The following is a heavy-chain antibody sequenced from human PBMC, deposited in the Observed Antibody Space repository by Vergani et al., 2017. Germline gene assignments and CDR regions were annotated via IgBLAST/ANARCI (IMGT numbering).Heavy chain of an antibody. CDR1: GFTVSSNY. J-gene: IGHJ3*02. Sequence: EVQLVETGGGLIQPGGSLRLSCAASGFTVSSNYMSWVRQAPGKGLEWVSVTYSGGSTYYADSVKGRFTISRDNSKNTLYLQMNSLRAEDTAVYYCARAYYYDSNDAFDIWGQGTMVTVSS. CDR3: ARAYYYDSNDAFDI. V-gene: IGHV3-53*02. D-gene: IGHD3-22*01. CDR2: TYSGGST.